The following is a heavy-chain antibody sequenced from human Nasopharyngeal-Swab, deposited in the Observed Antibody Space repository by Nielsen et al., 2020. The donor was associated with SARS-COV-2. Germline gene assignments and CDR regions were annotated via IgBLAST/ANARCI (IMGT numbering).Heavy chain of an antibody. CDR2: ISYDGSNK. V-gene: IGHV3-30*03. Sequence: WIRQPPGKGLEWVAVISYDGSNKYYADSVKGRFTISRDNSKNTLYLQMNSLRAEDTAVYYCARERGVRDYVWGSYQYYYGMDVWGQGTTVTVSS. D-gene: IGHD3-16*02. J-gene: IGHJ6*02. CDR3: ARERGVRDYVWGSYQYYYGMDV.